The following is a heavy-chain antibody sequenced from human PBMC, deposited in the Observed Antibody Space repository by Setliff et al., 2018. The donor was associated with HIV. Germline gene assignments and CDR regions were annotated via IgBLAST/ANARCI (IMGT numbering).Heavy chain of an antibody. CDR2: IYASGNS. V-gene: IGHV4-4*07. J-gene: IGHJ2*01. D-gene: IGHD2-21*01. Sequence: SETLSLTCSVSGGFMNNYSWNWIRQPAGKGLEWIGRIYASGNSNYNPSLKDRVTMSMDASRNFFSLEMTSVAAADTAMYFCATLVSCGGDCSSHWYFDLWGRGTLGSPSPQ. CDR1: GGFMNNYS. CDR3: ATLVSCGGDCSSHWYFDL.